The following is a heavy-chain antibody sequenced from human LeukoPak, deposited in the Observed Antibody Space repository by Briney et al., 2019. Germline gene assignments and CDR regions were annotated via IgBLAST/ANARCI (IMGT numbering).Heavy chain of an antibody. V-gene: IGHV3-7*05. CDR3: ARDPYSSTWSYGMDV. CDR1: GFTFSDYW. Sequence: PGGSLRLSCAASGFTFSDYWMSWVRQAPGKGLEWVANIKQDGTKEVYVDSVKGRLTISRDNAKNSLFLQMDTLRAEDTAVYYCARDPYSSTWSYGMDVWGQGTTVTVSS. CDR2: IKQDGTKE. J-gene: IGHJ6*02. D-gene: IGHD6-6*01.